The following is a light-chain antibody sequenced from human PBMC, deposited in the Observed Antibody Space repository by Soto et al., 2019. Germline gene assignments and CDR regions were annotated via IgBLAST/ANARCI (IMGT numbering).Light chain of an antibody. CDR2: GAF. CDR1: KSVSGN. Sequence: EIVMTQSPATLSVSPGEIATLSCRARKSVSGNLAWDQLKPGQAPMLLIYGAFTRATGIPASFSGSGSGTEYTLTISSLQAEDFAVYYSQQYINWPPGTFGQGTKEDIQ. CDR3: QQYINWPPGT. J-gene: IGKJ1*01. V-gene: IGKV3-15*01.